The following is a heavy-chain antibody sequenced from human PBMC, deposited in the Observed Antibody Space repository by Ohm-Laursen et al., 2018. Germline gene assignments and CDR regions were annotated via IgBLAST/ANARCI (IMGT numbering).Heavy chain of an antibody. V-gene: IGHV3-7*01. CDR3: ARGSLNFLTWY. D-gene: IGHD3/OR15-3a*01. CDR1: GFTFSSYW. J-gene: IGHJ4*02. Sequence: GSLRLSCAASGFTFSSYWMNWVRQAPGKGLEWVANIKEDGSQEYYVDSVKGRFTISRDNAKNSLYLQMNSLRAEDTAVYYCARGSLNFLTWYWGQGTLVTVSS. CDR2: IKEDGSQE.